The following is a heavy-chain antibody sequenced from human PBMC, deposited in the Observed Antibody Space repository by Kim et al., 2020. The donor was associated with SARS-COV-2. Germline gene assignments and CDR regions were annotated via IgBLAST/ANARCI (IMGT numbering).Heavy chain of an antibody. CDR1: GYTLTELS. V-gene: IGHV1-24*01. CDR3: ATMTGYSGYDYPDY. J-gene: IGHJ4*02. CDR2: FDPEDGET. Sequence: ASVKVSCKVSGYTLTELSMHWVRQAPGKGLEWMGGFDPEDGETIYAQKFQGRVTMTEDTSTDTAYMELSSLRSEDTAVYYCATMTGYSGYDYPDYWGQGTLVTVSS. D-gene: IGHD5-12*01.